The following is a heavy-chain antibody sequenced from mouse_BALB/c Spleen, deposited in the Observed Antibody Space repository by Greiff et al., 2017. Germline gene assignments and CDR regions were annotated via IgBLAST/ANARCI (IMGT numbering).Heavy chain of an antibody. CDR1: GYAFTNYL. D-gene: IGHD2-14*01. CDR2: INPGSGGT. V-gene: IGHV1-54*01. CDR3: ARSPRGYDRVQDY. J-gene: IGHJ4*01. Sequence: VQLQQSGAELVRPGTSVKVSCKASGYAFTNYLIEWVKQRPGQGLEWIGVINPGSGGTNYNEKFKGKATLTADKSSSTAYMQLSSLTSDDSAVYFCARSPRGYDRVQDYWGQGTSVTVSS.